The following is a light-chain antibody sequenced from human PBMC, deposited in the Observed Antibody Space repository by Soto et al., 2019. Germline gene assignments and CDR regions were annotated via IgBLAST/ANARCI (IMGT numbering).Light chain of an antibody. CDR3: QQYSAWPLT. Sequence: EIVITQSPATLSVSPRERATLSGRASQSVRSNYLAWYQQKPGQAPRHLIYDASTRATGIPARFSGSGSGTVLTLTISSLQSEDLAVYFRQQYSAWPLTFGPGTKVDI. V-gene: IGKV3-15*01. CDR1: QSVRSN. J-gene: IGKJ3*01. CDR2: DAS.